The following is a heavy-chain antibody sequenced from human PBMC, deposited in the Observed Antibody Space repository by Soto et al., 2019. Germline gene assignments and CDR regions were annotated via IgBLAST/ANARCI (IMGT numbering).Heavy chain of an antibody. CDR1: GFTFSSYG. J-gene: IGHJ3*02. V-gene: IGHV3-30*18. CDR2: ISYDGSNK. D-gene: IGHD1-26*01. CDR3: AKVSVSELLRKGDAFDI. Sequence: QVQLVESGGGVVQPGRSLRLSCAASGFTFSSYGMHWVRQAPGKGLEWVAVISYDGSNKYYADSVKGRFTISRDNSKNTLYLQMNSLRAEDTAVYYCAKVSVSELLRKGDAFDIWGQGTMVTVSS.